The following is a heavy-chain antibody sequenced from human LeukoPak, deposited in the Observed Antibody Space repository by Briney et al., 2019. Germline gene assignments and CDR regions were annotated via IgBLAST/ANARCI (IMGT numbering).Heavy chain of an antibody. V-gene: IGHV3-48*04. Sequence: PGGSLRLSCAASGFTFSSFSMNWVRQAPGKGLEWVSYIRSGGTNTDYTGSVKGRFTISRDNAKNSLYLQMNSLRAEDTAVYYCASWYSSGWYPGGYWGQGTLVTVSS. D-gene: IGHD6-19*01. CDR3: ASWYSSGWYPGGY. CDR1: GFTFSSFS. J-gene: IGHJ4*02. CDR2: IRSGGTNT.